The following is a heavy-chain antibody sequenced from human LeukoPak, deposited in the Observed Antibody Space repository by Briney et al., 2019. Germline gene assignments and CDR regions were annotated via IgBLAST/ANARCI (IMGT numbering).Heavy chain of an antibody. Sequence: GGSLRLSCAASGFTFSSYAMHWVRQAPGKGLEWVAVISYDGSNKYYADSVKGRFTISRDNSKNTPYLQMNSLRAEDTAVYYCARPARGSSSWYLGAFDIWGQGTMVTVSS. CDR1: GFTFSSYA. CDR3: ARPARGSSSWYLGAFDI. CDR2: ISYDGSNK. D-gene: IGHD6-13*01. J-gene: IGHJ3*02. V-gene: IGHV3-30*04.